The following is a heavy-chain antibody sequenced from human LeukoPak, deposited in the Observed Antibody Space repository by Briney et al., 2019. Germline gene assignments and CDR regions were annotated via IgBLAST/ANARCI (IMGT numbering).Heavy chain of an antibody. Sequence: GESLKISCKGSGYSFPSYWITWVRQMPGKGLEWMGRIAPSDSYTNYSPSFEGHVTFSADKSVSTVYLQWSSLKASDTAMYYCARQEYCSGGSCYTWFDPWGQGTLVTVSS. CDR1: GYSFPSYW. V-gene: IGHV5-10-1*01. D-gene: IGHD2-15*01. CDR2: IAPSDSYT. J-gene: IGHJ5*02. CDR3: ARQEYCSGGSCYTWFDP.